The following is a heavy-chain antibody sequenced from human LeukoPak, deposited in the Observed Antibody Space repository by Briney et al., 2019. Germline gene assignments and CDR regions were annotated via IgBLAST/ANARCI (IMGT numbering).Heavy chain of an antibody. J-gene: IGHJ3*02. CDR3: ASRGVAAAYDAFDI. CDR2: IYYRGST. V-gene: IGHV4-59*08. D-gene: IGHD6-13*01. Sequence: SETLSLTCTVSGSSISSYYWSCIRQPPGQGLNWIGYIYYRGSTNYNPSLKSRVTISVDTSKNQFSLKLPSVTAADTAVYYCASRGVAAAYDAFDIWGQGTMVTVSS. CDR1: GSSISSYY.